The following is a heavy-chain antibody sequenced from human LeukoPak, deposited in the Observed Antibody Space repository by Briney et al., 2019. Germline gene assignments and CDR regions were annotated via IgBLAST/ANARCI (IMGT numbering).Heavy chain of an antibody. CDR2: IKQDGSEK. CDR1: GFTFSSDW. J-gene: IGHJ4*02. CDR3: ARTSWGIAARPAYFDY. D-gene: IGHD6-6*01. Sequence: PGGSLRLSCAASGFTFSSDWMSWVRQAPGKGLEWVANIKQDGSEKYYVDSVKGRFTISRDNAKNSLYLQMNSLRAEDTAVYYCARTSWGIAARPAYFDYWGQGTLVTVSS. V-gene: IGHV3-7*01.